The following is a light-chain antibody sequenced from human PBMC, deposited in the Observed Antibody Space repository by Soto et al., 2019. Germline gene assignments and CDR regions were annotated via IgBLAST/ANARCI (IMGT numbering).Light chain of an antibody. J-gene: IGKJ4*01. CDR2: GAS. Sequence: EIVLTQSPGTLSLSPGERATLSCRASQSVSSSYLAWYQQKPGQAPRLLIYGASSRATGIPDRFSGSGSGTDFTINISRLEPEDFAVYYCQQYGSSPLTFGGGIKVEIK. V-gene: IGKV3-20*01. CDR3: QQYGSSPLT. CDR1: QSVSSSY.